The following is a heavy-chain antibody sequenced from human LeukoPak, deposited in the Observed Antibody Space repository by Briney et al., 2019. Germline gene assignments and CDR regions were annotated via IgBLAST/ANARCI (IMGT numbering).Heavy chain of an antibody. V-gene: IGHV3-23*01. CDR2: ISGGGSGT. CDR1: GFTFSSHA. CDR3: AKAVGSSGYFSRDAFDI. J-gene: IGHJ3*02. Sequence: GVSLRLSYAPSGFTFSSHAMSWVRQAPGKGLEWVAVISGGGSGTYYADSVRGRFTISRDNSKNTVYLQMNSLRAEDTAIYYCAKAVGSSGYFSRDAFDIWGQGTMVTVSS. D-gene: IGHD3-22*01.